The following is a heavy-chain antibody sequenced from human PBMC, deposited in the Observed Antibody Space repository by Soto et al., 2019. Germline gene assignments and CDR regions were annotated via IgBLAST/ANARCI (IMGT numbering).Heavy chain of an antibody. J-gene: IGHJ5*02. V-gene: IGHV4-31*03. CDR1: GDPITSGGFY. CDR3: ARDLRGRRSGRFDP. Sequence: QVQLQESGPGLVKPSETLSLTCTLSGDPITSGGFYWTWIRQHPAKGLEWIGYLDYSGVTYYNPSLKSRATISVDTSKNQFSLNLSSVSAADTAMYYCARDLRGRRSGRFDPWGQGTLVTVSS. D-gene: IGHD3-10*01. CDR2: LDYSGVT.